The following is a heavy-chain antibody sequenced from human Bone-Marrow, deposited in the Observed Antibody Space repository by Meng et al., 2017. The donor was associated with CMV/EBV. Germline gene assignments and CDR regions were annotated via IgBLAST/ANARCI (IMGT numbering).Heavy chain of an antibody. V-gene: IGHV4-61*01. CDR2: ISYSGST. CDR1: GGSVSSGTYY. J-gene: IGHJ6*02. D-gene: IGHD3-16*01. Sequence: GSLRLSCIVSGGSVSSGTYYWSWIRQPPGKGLEWIGYISYSGSTNYNPSLKSRVTISVDTSKNQFSLKLSSVTAADTAVYYCARRGRFGYYYYGMDVWGQGTTVTVSS. CDR3: ARRGRFGYYYYGMDV.